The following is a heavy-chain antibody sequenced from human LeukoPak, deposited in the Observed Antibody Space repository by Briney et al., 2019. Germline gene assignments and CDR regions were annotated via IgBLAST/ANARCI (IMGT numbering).Heavy chain of an antibody. CDR1: GGTFSTYA. CDR2: IVPDYGTA. V-gene: IGHV1-69*13. J-gene: IGHJ4*02. Sequence: AASVKVSCKASGGTFSTYAISWMRQAPGQGLEWMGGIVPDYGTATYAQNFQGRVTITADESTSTAYMELSSLRSEDTAVYYCARDVVVADTYYFDYWGQGTLVTVSS. D-gene: IGHD2-15*01. CDR3: ARDVVVADTYYFDY.